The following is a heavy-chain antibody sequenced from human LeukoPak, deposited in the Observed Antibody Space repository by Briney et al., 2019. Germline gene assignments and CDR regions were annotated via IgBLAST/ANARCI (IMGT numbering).Heavy chain of an antibody. J-gene: IGHJ4*02. CDR3: ARVAYDYVWGSYRYFGYFDY. V-gene: IGHV1-69*13. CDR2: VIPIFGTA. CDR1: GGTFSSYA. Sequence: ASVKVSCKASGGTFSSYAISWVRLAPGQGLEWMGGVIPIFGTANYAQKFQGRVTITADESTSTAYMELSSLRSEDTAVYYCARVAYDYVWGSYRYFGYFDYWGQGTLVTVSS. D-gene: IGHD3-16*02.